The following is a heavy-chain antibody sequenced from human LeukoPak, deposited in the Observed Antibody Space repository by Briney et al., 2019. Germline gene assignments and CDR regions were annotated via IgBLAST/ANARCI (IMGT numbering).Heavy chain of an antibody. V-gene: IGHV3-23*01. CDR2: ISGSGSNT. D-gene: IGHD3-22*01. CDR3: AKDSIGYYKPFDY. CDR1: GFTFSSYA. J-gene: IGHJ4*02. Sequence: GGSLRLSCAASGFTFSSYAVNWVRQAPGKGLEWVSAISGSGSNTYYSDSVKGRFTISRDNSKNTLYLQMNSLRAEDTAVYYCAKDSIGYYKPFDYWGQGSLVTVSS.